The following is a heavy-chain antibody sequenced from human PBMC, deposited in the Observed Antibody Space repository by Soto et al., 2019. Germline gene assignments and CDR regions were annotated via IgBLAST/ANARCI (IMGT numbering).Heavy chain of an antibody. D-gene: IGHD3-3*01. Sequence: GASVKVSCTVSGYTLTELSMHWVRQAPGKGLEWMGGFDPEDGETIYAQKFQGRVTMTEDTSTDTAYMELSSLRSEDTAVYYCARVRFLPRGDPYYGMDVWGQGTTVTVSS. V-gene: IGHV1-24*01. CDR2: FDPEDGET. CDR3: ARVRFLPRGDPYYGMDV. J-gene: IGHJ6*02. CDR1: GYTLTELS.